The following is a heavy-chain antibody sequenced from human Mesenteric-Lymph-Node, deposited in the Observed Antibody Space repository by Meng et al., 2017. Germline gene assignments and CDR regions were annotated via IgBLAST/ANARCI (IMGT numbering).Heavy chain of an antibody. CDR3: TTVSSSSLGY. CDR2: ISNTGSIT. V-gene: IGHV3-48*04. J-gene: IGHJ4*02. CDR1: GFTFSSYA. Sequence: GESLKISCAASGFTFSSYAMSWVRQAPGKGLEWLSYISNTGSITYHADSVKGRFSISRDNAKNSLYLQMNSLRPEDTAVYYCTTVSSSSLGYWGQGTLVTVSS. D-gene: IGHD6-6*01.